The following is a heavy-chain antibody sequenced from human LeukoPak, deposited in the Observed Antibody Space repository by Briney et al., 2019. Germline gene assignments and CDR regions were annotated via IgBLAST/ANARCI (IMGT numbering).Heavy chain of an antibody. J-gene: IGHJ4*02. CDR2: IYYSGST. Sequence: AETLSLTCTVSGGSISSYYWSWIRQPPGKGLEWIGYIYYSGSTNYNRSLKSRVTISVDTSKNQFSLKLSSVTAADTAVYYCARDGGYSRDWGQGTLVTVSS. CDR1: GGSISSYY. D-gene: IGHD6-13*01. V-gene: IGHV4-59*01. CDR3: ARDGGYSRD.